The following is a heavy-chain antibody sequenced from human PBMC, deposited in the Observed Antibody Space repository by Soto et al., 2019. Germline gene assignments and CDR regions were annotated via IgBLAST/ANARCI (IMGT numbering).Heavy chain of an antibody. D-gene: IGHD5-12*01. CDR2: ISTSSTHI. V-gene: IGHV3-21*01. CDR1: GFTFSSYS. Sequence: PGGSLRLSCAASGFTFSSYSMNWVRQAPGEGLEWFSSISTSSTHIYCAASVKGRFTMSREKAKNSPYPKRSSLRAEDTAVYYCARGSIVAQSLHTFESWGQGT. J-gene: IGHJ4*02. CDR3: ARGSIVAQSLHTFES.